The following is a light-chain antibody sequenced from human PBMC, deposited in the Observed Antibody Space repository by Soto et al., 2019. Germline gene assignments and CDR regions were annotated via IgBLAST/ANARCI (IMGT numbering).Light chain of an antibody. CDR1: SSDVGGYNY. CDR3: QSYDSSLSGSYV. Sequence: QSALTQPASVSGSPGQSITISCTGTSSDVGGYNYVSWYQQHPGKAPKFMIYDVSSRPSGVSNRFSGSKSGNTASLTISGLQAEDEADYYCQSYDSSLSGSYVFGTGTKVTVL. CDR2: DVS. J-gene: IGLJ1*01. V-gene: IGLV2-14*03.